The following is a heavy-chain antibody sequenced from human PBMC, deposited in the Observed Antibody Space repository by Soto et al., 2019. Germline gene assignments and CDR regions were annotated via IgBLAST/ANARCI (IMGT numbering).Heavy chain of an antibody. V-gene: IGHV3-30*18. CDR2: ISSDGSNK. J-gene: IGHJ4*02. CDR1: GFTFSTYG. D-gene: IGHD1-7*01. CDR3: AKGGNWNYRLDS. Sequence: QVELVESGGGVVQPGRSLRLSCAASGFTFSTYGMHWVRQAPGKGLEWVTIISSDGSNKYYADSVKGRFTISRDNFKNTLYLQMNSLRAEDTAMYYCAKGGNWNYRLDSWGQGTLVTVSS.